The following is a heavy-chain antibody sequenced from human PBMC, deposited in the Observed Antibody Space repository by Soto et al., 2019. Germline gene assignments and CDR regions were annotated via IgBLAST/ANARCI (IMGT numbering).Heavy chain of an antibody. V-gene: IGHV4-39*01. CDR1: GGSISSSSYY. D-gene: IGHD2-21*02. CDR3: DIGVVTAKGAFDY. J-gene: IGHJ4*02. Sequence: QLQLQESGPGLVKPSETLSLTCTVSGGSISSSSYYWGWIRQPPGKGLEWIGSIYYSGSTYYNPSLKSRVTISVDTSKNQFSLKLSSVTAADTAVYYCDIGVVTAKGAFDYWGQGTLVTVSS. CDR2: IYYSGST.